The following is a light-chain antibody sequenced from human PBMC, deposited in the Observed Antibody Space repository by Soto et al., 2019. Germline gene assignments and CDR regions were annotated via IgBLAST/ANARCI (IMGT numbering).Light chain of an antibody. CDR3: QQYNNWPIT. CDR2: GAS. V-gene: IGKV3-15*01. CDR1: QSISNS. Sequence: EIVMTQSPATLSVSPGERATLSCRASQSISNSLAWYQQKVGRAPRVLIYGASTRATGIPARFSGSGSGTEFTLTISSLQSEDFAVYYCQQYNNWPITFGQGTRLE. J-gene: IGKJ5*01.